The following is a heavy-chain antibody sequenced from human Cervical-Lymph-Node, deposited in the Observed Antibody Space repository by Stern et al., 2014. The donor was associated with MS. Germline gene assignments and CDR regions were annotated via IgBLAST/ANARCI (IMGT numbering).Heavy chain of an antibody. CDR2: ISYIGST. Sequence: QVQLQESGPGLVKPSQTLSLTCTVSGASISTVGYYWSWIRQHPGKGLEWIAYISYIGSTYYNPSLKSRVSISADTAKKQFIPKLTSVTAASTALYYCARSDRLWGSFDYWGQGPLVPVSS. V-gene: IGHV4-31*03. CDR3: ARSDRLWGSFDY. CDR1: GASISTVGYY. J-gene: IGHJ4*02. D-gene: IGHD3-16*01.